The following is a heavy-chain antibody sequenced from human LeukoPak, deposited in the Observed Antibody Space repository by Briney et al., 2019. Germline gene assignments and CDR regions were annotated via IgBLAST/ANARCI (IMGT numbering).Heavy chain of an antibody. Sequence: SETLSLTCTVSGVSISSYYWSWIRQPPGKGLEWIGYIYYSGSTNYNPSLKSRVTISVDTSKNQFSLKLSSVTAADTAVYYCAREGYGDYSAYYYYMDVWGKGTTVTVSS. V-gene: IGHV4-59*12. D-gene: IGHD4-17*01. CDR2: IYYSGST. CDR3: AREGYGDYSAYYYYMDV. J-gene: IGHJ6*03. CDR1: GVSISSYY.